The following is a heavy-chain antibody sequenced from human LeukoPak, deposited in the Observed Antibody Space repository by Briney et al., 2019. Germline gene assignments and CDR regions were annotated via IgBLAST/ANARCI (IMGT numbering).Heavy chain of an antibody. CDR1: GGSFSGYS. V-gene: IGHV4-30-2*01. D-gene: IGHD5-18*01. Sequence: SETLSLTCAVYGGSFSGYSWSWIRQPPGKGLEWIGYIYHNGNTYYSPSLKSRVTISVDRSKNQLSLKLSSVTAADTAMYYCASGGYSYGFDYWGQGTLVTVSS. CDR2: IYHNGNT. CDR3: ASGGYSYGFDY. J-gene: IGHJ4*02.